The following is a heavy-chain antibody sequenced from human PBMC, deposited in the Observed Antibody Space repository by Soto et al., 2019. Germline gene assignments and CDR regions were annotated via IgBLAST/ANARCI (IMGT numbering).Heavy chain of an antibody. CDR1: GFTFSSYW. Sequence: GGSLRLSCAASGFTFSSYWMSWVRQAPGKGLEWVANIKQDGSDNYYVDSVKGRVTISRGNSKNSLYLQMNSLRAEDTAVDYGAREANTYYYDGSGYYCGHDAFDIWGQGTMVTVSS. D-gene: IGHD3-22*01. J-gene: IGHJ3*02. V-gene: IGHV3-7*01. CDR3: AREANTYYYDGSGYYCGHDAFDI. CDR2: IKQDGSDN.